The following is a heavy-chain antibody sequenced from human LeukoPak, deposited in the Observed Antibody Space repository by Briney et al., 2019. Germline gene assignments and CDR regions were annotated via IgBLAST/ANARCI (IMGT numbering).Heavy chain of an antibody. D-gene: IGHD2-2*01. CDR2: INHSGSA. Sequence: SETLSLTCAVYGGSLSGSYWSWIRQPPGKGLEWIGEINHSGSANYNPSLKSRVTLSIDKSKNQFSLNLNSVTAADTAVYYCARSSTSCYQCPDYWGQGTLVTVSS. J-gene: IGHJ4*02. CDR1: GGSLSGSY. V-gene: IGHV4-34*01. CDR3: ARSSTSCYQCPDY.